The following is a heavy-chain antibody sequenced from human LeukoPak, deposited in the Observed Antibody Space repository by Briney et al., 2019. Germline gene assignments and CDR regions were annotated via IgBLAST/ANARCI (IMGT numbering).Heavy chain of an antibody. Sequence: PGGSLRLSCAASGFTFSSYEMNWVRQAPGKGLEWVSYISSSGSTIYYADSVKGRFTISRDNAKNSLYLQMNSLTAEDTAVYYCGRDLNWGAFDIRGQGAMVTVSS. J-gene: IGHJ3*02. V-gene: IGHV3-48*03. CDR3: GRDLNWGAFDI. CDR2: ISSSGSTI. D-gene: IGHD7-27*01. CDR1: GFTFSSYE.